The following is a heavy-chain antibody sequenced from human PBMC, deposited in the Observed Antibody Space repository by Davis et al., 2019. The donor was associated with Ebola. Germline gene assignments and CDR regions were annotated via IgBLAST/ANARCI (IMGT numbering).Heavy chain of an antibody. J-gene: IGHJ4*02. CDR1: GGTFSSYA. D-gene: IGHD3-3*01. CDR3: VRGPQYDFWSGHPYYFDY. Sequence: AASVKVSCKASGGTFSSYAISWVRQAPGQGLEWMGRIIPILGIANYAQKFQGRVTITADKSTSTAYMELSSLRSEDTAVYYCVRGPQYDFWSGHPYYFDYWGQGTLVTVSS. CDR2: IIPILGIA. V-gene: IGHV1-69*04.